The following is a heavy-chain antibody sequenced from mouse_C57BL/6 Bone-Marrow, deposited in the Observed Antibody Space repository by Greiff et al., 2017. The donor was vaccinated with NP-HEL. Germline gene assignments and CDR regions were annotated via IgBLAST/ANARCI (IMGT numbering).Heavy chain of an antibody. D-gene: IGHD2-4*01. CDR2: IDPSDSYT. J-gene: IGHJ3*01. Sequence: QVQLQQPGAELVMPGASVKLSCKASGYTFTSYWMHWVKQRPGQGLEWIGEIDPSDSYTNYNQKFKGKSTLTVDKSSSTAYLQLSSLKSEDSAVYYCAREEYDYDGAWFAYWGQGTLVTVSA. CDR1: GYTFTSYW. CDR3: AREEYDYDGAWFAY. V-gene: IGHV1-69*01.